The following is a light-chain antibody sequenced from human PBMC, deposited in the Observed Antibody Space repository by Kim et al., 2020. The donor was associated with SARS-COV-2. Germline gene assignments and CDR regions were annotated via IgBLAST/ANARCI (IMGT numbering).Light chain of an antibody. CDR1: QSFSSNY. CDR2: RAS. Sequence: SRGERATLSSRASQSFSSNYLAGYQQKPGQAPRLLISRASNRATGIPDRFSGSGSGTDFTLTISRLEPEDFAVYYCQQYGGSPLTFGGGTKVDIK. V-gene: IGKV3-20*01. J-gene: IGKJ4*01. CDR3: QQYGGSPLT.